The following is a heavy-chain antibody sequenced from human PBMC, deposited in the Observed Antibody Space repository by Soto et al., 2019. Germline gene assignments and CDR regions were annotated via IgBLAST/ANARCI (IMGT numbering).Heavy chain of an antibody. J-gene: IGHJ5*02. CDR1: GGTFSSYA. D-gene: IGHD6-13*01. V-gene: IGHV1-69*05. CDR2: INPIFGTT. Sequence: GASVKVSCKASGGTFSSYAISWVRQAPGQGLEWMGGINPIFGTTNYAQKFQGRVTITTDESTSTAYMELSSLRSDDTAVYYCASTFYSSLNWFDPWGQGTLVTVSS. CDR3: ASTFYSSLNWFDP.